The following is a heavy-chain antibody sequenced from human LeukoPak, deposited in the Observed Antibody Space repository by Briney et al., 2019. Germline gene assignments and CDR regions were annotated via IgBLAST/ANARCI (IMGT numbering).Heavy chain of an antibody. J-gene: IGHJ2*01. CDR2: LYHSGSS. CDR3: ARVGLGSQAVWYFDL. V-gene: IGHV4-30-2*01. Sequence: SQTLSLTCAVSGGSISSGSYSWSWIRQPPGEGPEWIGYLYHSGSSYYNPSLKSRVTISGDRSKNQFSLQLSSVTAADTAVYYCARVGLGSQAVWYFDLWGRGTLVTVPS. CDR1: GGSISSGSYS.